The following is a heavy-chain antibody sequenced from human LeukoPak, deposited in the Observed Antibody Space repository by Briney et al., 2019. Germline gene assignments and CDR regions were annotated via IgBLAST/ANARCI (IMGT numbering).Heavy chain of an antibody. V-gene: IGHV3-48*03. CDR1: GFTLSSYE. J-gene: IGHJ6*02. Sequence: GGSLRLSCAASGFTLSSYEMNWVRQAPGKGLEWVSYISSSGSTIYYADSVKGRFTISRDNAKNSLYLQMNSLRAEDTAVYYCARVLWAPYYYYGMDVWGQGTTVTVSS. CDR3: ARVLWAPYYYYGMDV. CDR2: ISSSGSTI. D-gene: IGHD3-10*01.